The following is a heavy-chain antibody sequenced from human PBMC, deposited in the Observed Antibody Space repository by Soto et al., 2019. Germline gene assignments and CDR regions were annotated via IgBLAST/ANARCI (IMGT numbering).Heavy chain of an antibody. CDR2: VNPNSGGT. Sequence: ASVKVSCKASGYTFSGYYMHWVRQAPGQGLEWMGWVNPNSGGTKYAQRFQGRVTVTRDTSISTAYMELSRLRSDDTAMYYCARIIVGATGVFDLWGQGTLVTVSS. J-gene: IGHJ4*02. CDR3: ARIIVGATGVFDL. D-gene: IGHD1-26*01. V-gene: IGHV1-2*02. CDR1: GYTFSGYY.